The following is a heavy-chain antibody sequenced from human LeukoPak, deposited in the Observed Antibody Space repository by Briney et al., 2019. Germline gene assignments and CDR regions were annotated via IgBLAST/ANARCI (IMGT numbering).Heavy chain of an antibody. CDR2: FDPEDGET. Sequence: ASVKVSCKVSGYTLTELSMHWVRQAPGKGLEWMGGFDPEDGETIYAQKFQGRVTMTEDTSTDTAYMELSSLRSEDTAVYYCATPRRSGWYSGAFDIWDQGTMVTVSS. J-gene: IGHJ3*02. CDR3: ATPRRSGWYSGAFDI. CDR1: GYTLTELS. D-gene: IGHD6-19*01. V-gene: IGHV1-24*01.